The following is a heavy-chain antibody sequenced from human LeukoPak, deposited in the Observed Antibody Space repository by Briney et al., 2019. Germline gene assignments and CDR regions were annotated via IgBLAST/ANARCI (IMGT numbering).Heavy chain of an antibody. D-gene: IGHD3-9*01. CDR1: GGSFSDYY. Sequence: PSETLSLTCAVYGGSFSDYYWSWIRQSPGKGLQWIGYIYYSGSTNYNPSLKSRVTISVDTSKNQFSLKLSSVTAADTAVYYCAREIRYFDWLFQRHDAFDIWGQGTMVTVSS. CDR2: IYYSGST. V-gene: IGHV4-59*12. CDR3: AREIRYFDWLFQRHDAFDI. J-gene: IGHJ3*02.